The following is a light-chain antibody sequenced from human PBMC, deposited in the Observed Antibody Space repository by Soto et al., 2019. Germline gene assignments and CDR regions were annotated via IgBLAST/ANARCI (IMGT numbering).Light chain of an antibody. CDR1: QTVSNSY. V-gene: IGKV3-20*01. CDR3: QQYGNSPWT. Sequence: EAGLTQSPGTLSLSPGERATLSCRASQTVSNSYVAWYQHKPGQAPRVLIHAASRRDTGIPDRFSGSGFGTEFTLTISRLDPEDSAVYYCQQYGNSPWTFGQGAKVEI. J-gene: IGKJ1*01. CDR2: AAS.